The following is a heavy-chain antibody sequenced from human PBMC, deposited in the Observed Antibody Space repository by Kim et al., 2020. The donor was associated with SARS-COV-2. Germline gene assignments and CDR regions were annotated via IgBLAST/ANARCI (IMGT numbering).Heavy chain of an antibody. J-gene: IGHJ4*02. CDR2: ISTSGNT. Sequence: SETLSLTCTVSGGSISGYYWSWIRQPAGKGLEWIGRISTSGNTNCNPSLKSRVTMSVDTPKNQFSLNLTSVTAADTAVYYCARGKEYTTGRGFDYWGQGT. D-gene: IGHD6-6*01. CDR1: GGSISGYY. CDR3: ARGKEYTTGRGFDY. V-gene: IGHV4-4*07.